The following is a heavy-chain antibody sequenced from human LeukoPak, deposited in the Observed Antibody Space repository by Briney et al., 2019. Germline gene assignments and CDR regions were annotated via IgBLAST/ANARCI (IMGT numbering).Heavy chain of an antibody. CDR2: IYSGGST. D-gene: IGHD2-2*01. Sequence: GGSLRLSCVASGLTFNSHSMSWVRQAPGKGLEWVSVIYSGGSTYYADSVKGRFTISRDNSKNTLYLQMNSLRAEDTAVYYCARELGFGTSSFSAMGGFDIWGQGTMVDASS. CDR1: GLTFNSHS. CDR3: ARELGFGTSSFSAMGGFDI. J-gene: IGHJ3*02. V-gene: IGHV3-53*01.